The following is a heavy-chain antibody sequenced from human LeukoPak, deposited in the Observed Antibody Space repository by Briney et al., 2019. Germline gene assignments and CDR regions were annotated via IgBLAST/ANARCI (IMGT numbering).Heavy chain of an antibody. CDR1: GGSFSGYY. J-gene: IGHJ5*02. CDR3: ARGRRVVVVAAGKWFDP. V-gene: IGHV4-34*01. Sequence: SETLSLTCAVYGGSFSGYYWSWIRQPPGKGLEWIGEINHSGSTNYNPSLKSRVTISVDTSKNQFSLKLSSVTAEDTAVYYCARGRRVVVVAAGKWFDPWGQGTLVTVSS. D-gene: IGHD2-15*01. CDR2: INHSGST.